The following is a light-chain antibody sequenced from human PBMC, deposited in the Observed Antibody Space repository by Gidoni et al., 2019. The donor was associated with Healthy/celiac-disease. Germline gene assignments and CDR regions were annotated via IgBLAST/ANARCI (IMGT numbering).Light chain of an antibody. J-gene: IGKJ1*01. Sequence: ETVLTPPPGTLSSAPGARATISGRASHSVSSSYLAWYQQKPGQAPRLLMYGASSRATGISDRFSGSGSGTDFTLTISRLEPEDFAVYYCHQYGSSPGTFXQXTKVEIK. CDR1: HSVSSSY. V-gene: IGKV3-20*01. CDR3: HQYGSSPGT. CDR2: GAS.